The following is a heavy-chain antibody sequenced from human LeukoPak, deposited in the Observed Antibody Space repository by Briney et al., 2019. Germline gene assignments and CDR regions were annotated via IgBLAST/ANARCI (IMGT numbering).Heavy chain of an antibody. V-gene: IGHV1-2*02. J-gene: IGHJ4*02. CDR3: ARYSAQGTY. CDR1: ENTFTGHY. Sequence: ASVKVSCKASENTFTGHYVHWVRQAPGQGLEWMGWISPDNGGTNYAQRFRGRVTVTRDTSIRTAYMELGSLTSDDTAVYYCARYSAQGTYWGQGTLVTVYS. D-gene: IGHD1-7*01. CDR2: ISPDNGGT.